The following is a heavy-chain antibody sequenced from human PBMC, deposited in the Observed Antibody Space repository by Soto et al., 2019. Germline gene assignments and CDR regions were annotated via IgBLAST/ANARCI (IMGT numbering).Heavy chain of an antibody. CDR1: GFTLSISD. CDR3: AKYYYASGSNWFDP. Sequence: PGGSLRLSCAASGFTLSISDMSWVRQAPGKGLEWISSISGSDGRTYYADSVKGRFTISRDNSKNTLYLQMSSLRVADTAVYYCAKYYYASGSNWFDPWGRGTLVTVSS. CDR2: ISGSDGRT. D-gene: IGHD3-10*01. V-gene: IGHV3-23*01. J-gene: IGHJ5*02.